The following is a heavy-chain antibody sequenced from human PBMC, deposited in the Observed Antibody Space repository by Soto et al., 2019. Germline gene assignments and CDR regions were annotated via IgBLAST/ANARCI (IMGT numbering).Heavy chain of an antibody. V-gene: IGHV4-59*01. Sequence: SETLSLTCAVSGGSISDFYWSWIRQPPGKGLEWIGYIYYSGSTNYNPSLKSRVTISVDTSKNQFSLTLRSMSPADTAVYYCARVGGLAARTFDYWGPGTLVTVSS. CDR1: GGSISDFY. D-gene: IGHD6-6*01. CDR2: IYYSGST. J-gene: IGHJ4*02. CDR3: ARVGGLAARTFDY.